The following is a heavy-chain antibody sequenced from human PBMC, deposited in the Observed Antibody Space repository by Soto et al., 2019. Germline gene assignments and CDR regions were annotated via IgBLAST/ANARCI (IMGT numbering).Heavy chain of an antibody. CDR1: GYTFTSYY. J-gene: IGHJ6*02. Sequence: GASVKVSCKASGYTFTSYYMHWVRQAPGQGLEWMGIINPSGGSTSYAQKFQGRVTMTRDTSTSTVYMELSSLRSEDTAVYYCARSRLVRGVKNSYYYYGMDVWGQGTTVTVSS. D-gene: IGHD3-10*01. V-gene: IGHV1-46*01. CDR2: INPSGGST. CDR3: ARSRLVRGVKNSYYYYGMDV.